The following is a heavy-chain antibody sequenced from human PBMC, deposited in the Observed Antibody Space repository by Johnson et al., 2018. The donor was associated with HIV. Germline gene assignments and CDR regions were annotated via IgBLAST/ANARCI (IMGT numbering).Heavy chain of an antibody. J-gene: IGHJ3*02. CDR1: GFTFSSYA. CDR2: IKQDGSEK. CDR3: AKDTAYDYGDYGTAFDI. D-gene: IGHD4-17*01. Sequence: VQLVESGGGVVQPGRSLRLSCAASGFTFSSYAMSWVRQAPGKGLEWVANIKQDGSEKYYADSVKGRFTISRDNAKNSLYLQMNSLRGDDTALYYCAKDTAYDYGDYGTAFDIWGQGTKVTVSS. V-gene: IGHV3-7*05.